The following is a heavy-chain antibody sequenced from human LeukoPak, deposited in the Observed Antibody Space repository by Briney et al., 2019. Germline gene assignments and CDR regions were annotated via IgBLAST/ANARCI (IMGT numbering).Heavy chain of an antibody. V-gene: IGHV1-8*01. J-gene: IGHJ4*02. CDR1: GYTFISYD. Sequence: ASVKVSCKASGYTFISYDINWVRQATGQGLEWMGWVNPNSGITVYAQKFQGRVIMTRNTSISTAYMELSSLRSEDTAVYYCARRDSNGYYYYFDYWGQATLVTVSS. D-gene: IGHD3-22*01. CDR3: ARRDSNGYYYYFDY. CDR2: VNPNSGIT.